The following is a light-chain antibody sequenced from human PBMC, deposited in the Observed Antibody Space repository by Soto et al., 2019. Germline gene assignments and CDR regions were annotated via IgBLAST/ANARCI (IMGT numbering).Light chain of an antibody. Sequence: QSALTQPASVSGSPGQSITIACTGSSSDIGGHNFVSWYQQHPGKAPRLLIYDVFKRPSGVSSRFSGSKSGNTASLTISGLRAEYEAAYYCSSYSPTTTAIFGGGTKLTVL. CDR1: SSDIGGHNF. CDR2: DVF. CDR3: SSYSPTTTAI. J-gene: IGLJ2*01. V-gene: IGLV2-14*03.